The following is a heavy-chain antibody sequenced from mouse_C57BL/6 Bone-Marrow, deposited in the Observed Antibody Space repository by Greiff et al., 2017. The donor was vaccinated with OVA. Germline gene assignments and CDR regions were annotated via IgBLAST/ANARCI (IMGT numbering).Heavy chain of an antibody. CDR1: GYSFTGYY. J-gene: IGHJ2*01. D-gene: IGHD1-1*01. CDR3: ARWDYYGHFDY. CDR2: INPSTGGT. V-gene: IGHV1-42*01. Sequence: VQLQQSGPELVKPGASVKISCKASGYSFTGYYINCVKQSPGKSLEWIGEINPSTGGTNYNQKFKAKDTLTVDKSSSTAYMQLKSLTSEDSAVYYCARWDYYGHFDYWGQGTTLTVSS.